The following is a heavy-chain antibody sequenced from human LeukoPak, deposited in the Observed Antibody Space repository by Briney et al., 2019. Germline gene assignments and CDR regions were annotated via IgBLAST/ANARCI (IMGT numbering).Heavy chain of an antibody. Sequence: GGSLRLSCAGSGFTFTSYSMNWVRQAPGKGLEWVSTISRGAGSTYYADSVKGRFTISRDNSKNTLYLQVNSLRAEDTAVYYCARGGTRYVTPFDYWGQRTLVTVFS. CDR2: ISRGAGST. CDR3: ARGGTRYVTPFDY. CDR1: GFTFTSYS. V-gene: IGHV3-23*01. J-gene: IGHJ4*02. D-gene: IGHD3-16*01.